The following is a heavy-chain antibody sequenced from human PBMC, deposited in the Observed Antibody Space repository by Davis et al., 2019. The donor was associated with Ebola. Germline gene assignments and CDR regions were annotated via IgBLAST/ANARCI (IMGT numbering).Heavy chain of an antibody. CDR2: INHSGST. CDR3: ARHRYDFWSGYYNPFGLDY. J-gene: IGHJ4*02. V-gene: IGHV4-34*01. Sequence: MPSETLSLTCAVYGGSFSGYYWSWIRQPPGKGLEWIGEINHSGSTNYNPSLKSRVTISVDTSKNQFSLKLSSVTAADTAVYYCARHRYDFWSGYYNPFGLDYWGQGTLVTVSS. CDR1: GGSFSGYY. D-gene: IGHD3-3*01.